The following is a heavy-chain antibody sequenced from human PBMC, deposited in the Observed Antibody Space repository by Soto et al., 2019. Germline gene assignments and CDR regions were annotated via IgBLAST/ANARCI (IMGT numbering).Heavy chain of an antibody. J-gene: IGHJ4*02. V-gene: IGHV4-31*03. CDR1: GGSISSGGYY. CDR3: ARALRTSRVVTVTFDY. Sequence: SETLSLTCTVSGGSISSGGYYWIWIRQHPGKGLEWIGYIYYSGSTYYNPSLKSRVTISVDTSKNQFSLKLSSVTAADTAVYYCARALRTSRVVTVTFDYWGQGTLVTVS. D-gene: IGHD3-3*01. CDR2: IYYSGST.